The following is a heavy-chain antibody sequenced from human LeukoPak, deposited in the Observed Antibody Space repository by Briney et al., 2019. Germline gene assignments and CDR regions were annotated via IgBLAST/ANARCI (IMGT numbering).Heavy chain of an antibody. Sequence: SETLSLTCTISGGSISTFHWSWIRQPPGKGLEWIGYIYYTGSTDYNPSLKSRVSISVDTSKNQFSLKLSSVTAADTAMYYCARAAYSWSLCYFDFWGQGTQVTVSS. CDR3: ARAAYSWSLCYFDF. D-gene: IGHD1-26*01. V-gene: IGHV4-59*01. CDR2: IYYTGST. CDR1: GGSISTFH. J-gene: IGHJ4*02.